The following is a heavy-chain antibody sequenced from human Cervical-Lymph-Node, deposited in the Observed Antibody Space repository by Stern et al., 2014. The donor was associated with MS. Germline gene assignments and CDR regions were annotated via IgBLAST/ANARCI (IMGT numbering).Heavy chain of an antibody. CDR2: IDSDGNT. J-gene: IGHJ5*01. CDR3: ARVTGRGTRQNWFDS. Sequence: QLQLQESGPGLVKPSETVSLTCTVSGGSLTSKYWNWIRQPPGKGLEWIGYIDSDGNTNYNPSLKTRVTISLDTSTNQFSLSLTSVTAADTAVYYCARVTGRGTRQNWFDSWGQGTLLTVSS. CDR1: GGSLTSKY. V-gene: IGHV4-59*01. D-gene: IGHD1-26*01.